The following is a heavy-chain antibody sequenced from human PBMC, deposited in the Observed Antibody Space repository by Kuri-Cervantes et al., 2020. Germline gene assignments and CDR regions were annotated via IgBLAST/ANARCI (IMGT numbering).Heavy chain of an antibody. J-gene: IGHJ4*02. CDR1: GFTFSSYG. V-gene: IGHV3-30*02. D-gene: IGHD3-10*01. Sequence: GESLKISCAASGFTFSSYGMHWVRQAPGKGLEWVAFIWYDGSNKYYADSVKGRFTISRDNSKNTLYLQMGSLRAEDMAVYYCARDTRWFGELLFVYWGQGTLVTVSS. CDR2: IWYDGSNK. CDR3: ARDTRWFGELLFVY.